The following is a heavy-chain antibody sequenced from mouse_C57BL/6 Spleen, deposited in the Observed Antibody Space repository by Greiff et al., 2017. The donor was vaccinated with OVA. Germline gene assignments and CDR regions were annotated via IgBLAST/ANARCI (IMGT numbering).Heavy chain of an antibody. Sequence: EVKLMESGPGLAKPSQTLSLTCSVTGYSITSDYWNWIRKFPGNKLEYMGYISYSGSTYYNPSLKSRISITRDTSKNQYYLQLNSVTTEDTATYYCARLITTGYYAMDYWGQGTSVTVSS. D-gene: IGHD2-4*01. V-gene: IGHV3-8*01. CDR3: ARLITTGYYAMDY. CDR1: GYSITSDY. CDR2: ISYSGST. J-gene: IGHJ4*01.